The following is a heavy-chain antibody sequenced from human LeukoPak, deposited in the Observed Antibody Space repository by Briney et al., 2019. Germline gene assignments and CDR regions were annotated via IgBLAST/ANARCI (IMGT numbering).Heavy chain of an antibody. D-gene: IGHD6-13*01. Sequence: GASVKVSCKASGYTFTSFGISWVRQAPGQGLEWMGWISSYNGNTNYAQKSQGRVTLTTDTSTNTAYMELRSLRSDDTAVYYCARPFMEQLVPFDPWGQGALVTVSS. J-gene: IGHJ5*02. CDR2: ISSYNGNT. CDR3: ARPFMEQLVPFDP. CDR1: GYTFTSFG. V-gene: IGHV1-18*01.